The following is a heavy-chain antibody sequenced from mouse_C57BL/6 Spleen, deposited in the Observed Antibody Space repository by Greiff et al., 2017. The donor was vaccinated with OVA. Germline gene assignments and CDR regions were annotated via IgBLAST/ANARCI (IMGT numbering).Heavy chain of an antibody. CDR1: GYTFTDYY. D-gene: IGHD2-5*01. CDR2: INPYNGGT. J-gene: IGHJ4*01. Sequence: DVKLQESGPVLVKPGASVKMSCKASGYTFTDYYMNWVKQSHGKSLEWIGVINPYNGGTSYNQKFKGKATLTVDKSSSTAYMELNSLTSEDSAVYYCASNGALYSNYAMDYWGQGTSVTVSS. V-gene: IGHV1-19*01. CDR3: ASNGALYSNYAMDY.